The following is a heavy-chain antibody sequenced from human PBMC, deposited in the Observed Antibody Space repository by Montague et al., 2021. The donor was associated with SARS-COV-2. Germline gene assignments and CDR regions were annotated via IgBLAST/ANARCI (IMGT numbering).Heavy chain of an antibody. CDR3: ARGRQHINMVVVVVTGGEYYFDF. D-gene: IGHD3-22*01. CDR2: INQRGST. V-gene: IGHV4-34*01. Sequence: SETLSLTCAVYDGSFSDYSWTWIRQPPGKGLEWIGEINQRGSTNXNPSLKSRVTISVDTSKHQFSLKMTSVTAADTAVYYCARGRQHINMVVVVVTGGEYYFDFWGQGTLVAVSS. J-gene: IGHJ4*02. CDR1: DGSFSDYS.